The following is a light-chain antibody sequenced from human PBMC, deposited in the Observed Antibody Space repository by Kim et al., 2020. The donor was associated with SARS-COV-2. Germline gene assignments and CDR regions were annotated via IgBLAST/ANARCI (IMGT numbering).Light chain of an antibody. CDR1: QNLASY. J-gene: IGKJ4*01. CDR3: QQHDNLPLT. Sequence: ASVGSRVPITCRASQNLASYLNWDQPKPGKAPNLLIYDASNLETGVPSRFSGSGSGTDFTLTIFGLEPEDLATYFCQQHDNLPLTFGGGTKVEIK. V-gene: IGKV1-33*01. CDR2: DAS.